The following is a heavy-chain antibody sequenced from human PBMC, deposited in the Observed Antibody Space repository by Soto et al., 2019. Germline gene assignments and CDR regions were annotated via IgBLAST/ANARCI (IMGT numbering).Heavy chain of an antibody. CDR3: AADLKQWFLPDI. Sequence: ASVKVSCKASGFTFTSSAMQWVRQARGQRLEWIGWIVVGSGNTNYAQKFQERVTITRDMSTSTAYMELSSLRSEDTAVYYCAADLKQWFLPDIWGQGTMVTVSS. J-gene: IGHJ3*02. D-gene: IGHD3-22*01. CDR2: IVVGSGNT. CDR1: GFTFTSSA. V-gene: IGHV1-58*02.